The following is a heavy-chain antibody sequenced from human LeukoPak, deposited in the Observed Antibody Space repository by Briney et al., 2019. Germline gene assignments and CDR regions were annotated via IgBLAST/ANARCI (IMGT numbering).Heavy chain of an antibody. CDR2: ISGSGAST. V-gene: IGHV3-23*01. Sequence: GGSLRLSCLTSGFTLSTNAMSWVRQAPGKGLEWISGISGSGASTYYADSVKGRFTISRDDSRNTLYLQMNSLRAEDTAVYYCARDSRLQDSASPQYYYYGMDVWGQGTTVTVSS. CDR1: GFTLSTNA. CDR3: ARDSRLQDSASPQYYYYGMDV. D-gene: IGHD2-15*01. J-gene: IGHJ6*02.